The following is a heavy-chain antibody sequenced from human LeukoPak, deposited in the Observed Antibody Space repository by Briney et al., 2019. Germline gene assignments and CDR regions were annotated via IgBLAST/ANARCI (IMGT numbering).Heavy chain of an antibody. D-gene: IGHD3-16*01. Sequence: SETLSLTCTVSGGSISSYYWSWIRQPPGKGLEWIGYIYYSGITNYNPSLKSRVTISVDTSKNQFSLKLSSVTAADTAVYYCARSVRGGSPRLDVWGKGTTVTISS. V-gene: IGHV4-59*01. CDR1: GGSISSYY. J-gene: IGHJ6*04. CDR2: IYYSGIT. CDR3: ARSVRGGSPRLDV.